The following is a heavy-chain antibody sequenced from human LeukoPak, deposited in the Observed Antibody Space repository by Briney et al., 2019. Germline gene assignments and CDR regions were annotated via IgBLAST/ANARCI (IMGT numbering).Heavy chain of an antibody. CDR3: ARVLSRGAGTGDYYYYGMDV. J-gene: IGHJ6*02. V-gene: IGHV1-69*04. CDR1: GYTFTSYD. Sequence: ASVKVSCKASGYTFTSYDINWVRQAPGQGLEWMGRIIPILGIANYAQKFQGRVTITADKSTSTAYMELSSLRSEDTAVYYCARVLSRGAGTGDYYYYGMDVWGQGTTVTVSS. D-gene: IGHD6-19*01. CDR2: IIPILGIA.